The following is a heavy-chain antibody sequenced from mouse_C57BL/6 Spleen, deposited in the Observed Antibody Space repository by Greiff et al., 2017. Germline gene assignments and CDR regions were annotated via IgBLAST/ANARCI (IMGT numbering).Heavy chain of an antibody. V-gene: IGHV3-6*01. Sequence: DVKLQESGPGLVKPSQSLSLTCSVTGYSITSGYYWNWIRQFPGNKLEWMGYISYDGSNNYNPSLKNRISITRDTSKNQFFLKLNSVTTEDTATYYCARAPTLYWYFDVWGTGTTVTVSS. CDR1: GYSITSGYY. J-gene: IGHJ1*03. CDR3: ARAPTLYWYFDV. CDR2: ISYDGSN.